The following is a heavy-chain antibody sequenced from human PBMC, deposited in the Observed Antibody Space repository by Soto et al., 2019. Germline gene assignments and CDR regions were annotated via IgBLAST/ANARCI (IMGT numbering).Heavy chain of an antibody. CDR3: TTDSYTAVIVVRFDY. J-gene: IGHJ4*01. V-gene: IGHV3-15*07. Sequence: EVQLVESGGGLVKPGGSLRLSCAASGFSFSNAWINWVRQAPGKGLEWVGRIKSKTDGGTTDYAAHVKGRFAISRDDSKNMVYLQMTSLKTEDTAVYYCTTDSYTAVIVVRFDYWGHGTLVTVSS. CDR2: IKSKTDGGTT. CDR1: GFSFSNAW. D-gene: IGHD3-22*01.